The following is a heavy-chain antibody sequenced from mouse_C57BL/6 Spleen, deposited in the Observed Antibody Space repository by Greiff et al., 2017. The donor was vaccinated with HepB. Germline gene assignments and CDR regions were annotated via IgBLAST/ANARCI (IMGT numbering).Heavy chain of an antibody. CDR3: ARSPYGSSPYYFDY. CDR1: GYTFTNYW. J-gene: IGHJ2*01. D-gene: IGHD1-1*01. CDR2: IYPGGGYT. V-gene: IGHV1-63*01. Sequence: VQLQQSGAELVRPGTSVKMSCKASGYTFTNYWIGWAKQRRGHGLEWIGDIYPGGGYTNYNEKFKGKATLTADKSSSTAYMQFSSLTSEDSAIYYCARSPYGSSPYYFDYWGQGTTLTVSS.